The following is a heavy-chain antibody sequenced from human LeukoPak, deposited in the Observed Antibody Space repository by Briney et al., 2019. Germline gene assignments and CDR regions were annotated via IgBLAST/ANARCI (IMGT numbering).Heavy chain of an antibody. CDR1: GPHFSGYW. Sequence: GGSLRLSCAASGPHFSGYWMSWVRQAPGKGLEWVGHIKTDGSEKYYVDSVKGRFTISRDNAKNSLYRQVNNLRVEDTAVYYCASGNWNDRAFDIWGRGTMVIVSS. D-gene: IGHD1-20*01. V-gene: IGHV3-7*01. J-gene: IGHJ3*02. CDR2: IKTDGSEK. CDR3: ASGNWNDRAFDI.